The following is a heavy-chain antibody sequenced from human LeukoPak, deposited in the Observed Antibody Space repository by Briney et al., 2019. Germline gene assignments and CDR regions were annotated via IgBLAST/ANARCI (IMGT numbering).Heavy chain of an antibody. D-gene: IGHD1-14*01. Sequence: GGSLRLSCAASGFTFSSYAMSWVRQAPGKGLEWVSAISGSGGSTYYADSVKGRFTISRDNSKNTLYLQMNSLRAEDTAVYYCARALLRNPYFDYWGQGTLVTVSS. CDR2: ISGSGGST. V-gene: IGHV3-23*01. CDR1: GFTFSSYA. J-gene: IGHJ4*02. CDR3: ARALLRNPYFDY.